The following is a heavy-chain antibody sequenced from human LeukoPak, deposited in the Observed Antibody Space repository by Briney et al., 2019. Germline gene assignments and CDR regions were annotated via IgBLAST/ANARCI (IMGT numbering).Heavy chain of an antibody. CDR3: AKSSRTVWLRLLSYFDY. J-gene: IGHJ4*02. D-gene: IGHD5-12*01. CDR1: GFTFSSYA. Sequence: GGSLRLSCAASGFTFSSYAMSWVRQAPGKGLEWVSAISGSGGSTYYADSVKGRFTISRDNSKNTLYLQMNSLRAEDTAVYYCAKSSRTVWLRLLSYFDYWGQGTLVTVSS. V-gene: IGHV3-23*01. CDR2: ISGSGGST.